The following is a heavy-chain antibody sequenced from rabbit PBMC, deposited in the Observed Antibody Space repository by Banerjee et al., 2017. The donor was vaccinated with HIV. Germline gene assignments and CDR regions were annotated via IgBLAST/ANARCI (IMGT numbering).Heavy chain of an antibody. V-gene: IGHV1S45*01. Sequence: EESGGDLVKPGGSLTLSCTASGFTISSNYWIYWVRQAPGKGLEWIACIDVGSSGSTYYASWAKGRFTISKTSSTTVTLQMTSLTAADTATYFCAREVGLWGPGTLVTVS. J-gene: IGHJ4*01. CDR3: AREVGL. CDR2: IDVGSSGST. CDR1: GFTISSNYW.